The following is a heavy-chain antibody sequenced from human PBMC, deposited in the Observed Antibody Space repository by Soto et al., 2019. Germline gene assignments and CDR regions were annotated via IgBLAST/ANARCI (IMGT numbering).Heavy chain of an antibody. V-gene: IGHV5-10-1*01. CDR2: IDPSDSYT. Sequence: GESLKISCKGSGYSFTSYWISWVRQMPGKGLEWMGRIDPSDSYTNYSPSFQGHVPISADKSISTAYLQWSSLKASDTAMYYCASTTVNSGYDDAFDIWGQGTMVTVSS. D-gene: IGHD5-12*01. J-gene: IGHJ3*02. CDR3: ASTTVNSGYDDAFDI. CDR1: GYSFTSYW.